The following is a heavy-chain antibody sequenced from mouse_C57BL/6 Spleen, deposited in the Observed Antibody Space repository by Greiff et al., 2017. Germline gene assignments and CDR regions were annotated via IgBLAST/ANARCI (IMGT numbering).Heavy chain of an antibody. CDR3: ARELYGSRFAY. CDR1: GYTFTSYW. D-gene: IGHD1-1*01. V-gene: IGHV1-64*01. CDR2: IHPNSGST. Sequence: QVQLQQPGAELVKPGASVKLSCKASGYTFTSYWMHWVKQRPGHGLEWIGMIHPNSGSTNYNEKFKSKATLTVDKSSSTAYMQLSSLTSEDSAGYYCARELYGSRFAYWGQGTLVTVSA. J-gene: IGHJ3*01.